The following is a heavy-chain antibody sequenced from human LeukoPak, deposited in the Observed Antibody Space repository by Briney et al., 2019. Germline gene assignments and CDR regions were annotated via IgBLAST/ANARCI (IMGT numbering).Heavy chain of an antibody. CDR1: GFTFSRSA. CDR2: ISSSGNT. J-gene: IGHJ4*02. V-gene: IGHV3-23*01. D-gene: IGHD6-13*01. CDR3: VKGRISEDGHDF. Sequence: PGGSLRLSCAASGFTFSRSAMTWVRQTPGKGLDWASRISSSGNTYYADSVKGRFTISRDNSKNILYLQIKSLRAEDTGLYYCVKGRISEDGHDFCGQGTLVTVSS.